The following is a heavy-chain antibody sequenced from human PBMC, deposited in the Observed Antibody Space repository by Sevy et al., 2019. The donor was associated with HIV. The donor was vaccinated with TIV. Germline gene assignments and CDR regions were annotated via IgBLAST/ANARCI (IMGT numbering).Heavy chain of an antibody. V-gene: IGHV3-21*06. D-gene: IGHD3-22*01. CDR1: EFTFRDYS. Sequence: GGSLRLSCAASEFTFRDYSMNWVRQAPGQGLEWVASISSASSYRKYGDSVKGRFTISRDNAKNLLYLELNSLRVEDTAVYYCTRVDYYDTSASQYWGQGILVTVSS. CDR2: ISSASSYR. CDR3: TRVDYYDTSASQY. J-gene: IGHJ4*02.